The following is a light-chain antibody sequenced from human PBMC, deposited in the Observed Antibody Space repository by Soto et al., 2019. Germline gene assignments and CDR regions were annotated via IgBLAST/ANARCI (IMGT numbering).Light chain of an antibody. Sequence: EIVLTQSPATLSVSPGERATLSCRASQSVSSNLAWYQQKPGQAPRLLISGASTRATGIPARFSGSGSGTEFTLPISSLQSEDFAVYYCQQYNNRSKLTFGPGTKVDVK. J-gene: IGKJ3*01. V-gene: IGKV3-15*01. CDR1: QSVSSN. CDR3: QQYNNRSKLT. CDR2: GAS.